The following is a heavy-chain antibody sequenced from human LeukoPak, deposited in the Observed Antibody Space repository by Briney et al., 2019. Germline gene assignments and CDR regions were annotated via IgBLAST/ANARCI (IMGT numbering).Heavy chain of an antibody. D-gene: IGHD1-26*01. J-gene: IGHJ4*02. CDR3: ARVGRWEVLGAYDY. V-gene: IGHV3-72*01. CDR2: IRNTANSYST. CDR1: GFTFSDHY. Sequence: GGSLRLSCAASGFTFSDHYMDWVPQAPGKGLEWVGRIRNTANSYSTAYAASVRGRFSISRDGSKNSLYLQMNSLKIEDTAVYYCARVGRWEVLGAYDYWGQGTLVTVSS.